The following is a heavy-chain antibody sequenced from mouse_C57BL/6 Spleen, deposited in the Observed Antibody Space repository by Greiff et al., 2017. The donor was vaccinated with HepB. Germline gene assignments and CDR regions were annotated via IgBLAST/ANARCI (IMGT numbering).Heavy chain of an antibody. CDR3: ARRRDANEHYAMDY. Sequence: EVKLMESGGDLVKPGGSLKLSCAASGFTFSSYGMSWVRQTPDKRLEWVATISSGGSYTYYPDSVKGRFTITRDNAKNTQYLQISSLKSEDTAMYYCARRRDANEHYAMDYWGQGTSVTVSS. D-gene: IGHD4-1*01. J-gene: IGHJ4*01. CDR1: GFTFSSYG. CDR2: ISSGGSYT. V-gene: IGHV5-6*02.